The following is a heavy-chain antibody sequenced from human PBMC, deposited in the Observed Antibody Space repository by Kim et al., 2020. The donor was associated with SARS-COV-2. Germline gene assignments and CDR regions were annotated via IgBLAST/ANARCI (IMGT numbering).Heavy chain of an antibody. CDR3: ARGRYYYDSSGYYYFDY. Sequence: SETLSLTCAVYGGSFSGYYWSWIRQPPGKGLEWIGEINHSGSTNYNPSLKSRVTISVDTSKNQFSLKLSSVTAADTAVYYCARGRYYYDSSGYYYFDYWGPGTLVTVSS. CDR2: INHSGST. D-gene: IGHD3-22*01. V-gene: IGHV4-34*01. J-gene: IGHJ4*02. CDR1: GGSFSGYY.